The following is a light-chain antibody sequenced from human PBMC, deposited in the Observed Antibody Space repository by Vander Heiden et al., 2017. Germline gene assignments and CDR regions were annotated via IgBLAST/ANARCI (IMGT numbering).Light chain of an antibody. J-gene: IGLJ3*02. CDR3: CSYAGGNTLV. CDR2: EVT. CDR1: RSDVGSYNL. Sequence: QSALTPPASVSGSPEQSITISCTGGRSDVGSYNLVSWYQHHPGRAPRLVMYEVTKRASGVSSRFSGSKSGSAASLTISGLQPEDEGEYHCCSYAGGNTLVFGGGTKLTVL. V-gene: IGLV2-23*02.